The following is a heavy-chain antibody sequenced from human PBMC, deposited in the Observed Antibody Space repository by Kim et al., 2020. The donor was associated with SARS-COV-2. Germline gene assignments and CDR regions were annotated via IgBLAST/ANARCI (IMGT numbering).Heavy chain of an antibody. J-gene: IGHJ4*02. V-gene: IGHV1-46*01. D-gene: IGHD3-10*01. Sequence: RTIYAQRFQGRLTLTRDTSTSAVYMELRSMTPEDTAIYYCVREEGSFDFWGQGTLLTVSS. CDR3: VREEGSFDF. CDR2: RT.